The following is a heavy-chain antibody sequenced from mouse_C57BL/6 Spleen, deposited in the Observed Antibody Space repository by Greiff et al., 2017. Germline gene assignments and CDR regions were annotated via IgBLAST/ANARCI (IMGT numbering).Heavy chain of an antibody. D-gene: IGHD2-3*01. Sequence: QVQLQQSGPELVKPGASVKISCKASGYAFSSSWMNWVKQRHGKGLEWIGRIYPGDGDTNYNGKFKGKATLTADKSSSTAYMQLSSLTSEDSAVSFCARSDGSPYWYFEVWGTGTTVTVSS. CDR3: ARSDGSPYWYFEV. V-gene: IGHV1-82*01. J-gene: IGHJ1*03. CDR2: IYPGDGDT. CDR1: GYAFSSSW.